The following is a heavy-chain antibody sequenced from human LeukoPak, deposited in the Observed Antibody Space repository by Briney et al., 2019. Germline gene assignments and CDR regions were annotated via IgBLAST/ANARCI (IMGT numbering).Heavy chain of an antibody. V-gene: IGHV4-59*01. CDR1: GGSISSYY. Sequence: SETLSLTCTVSGGSISSYYWSWIRQPPGKGLEWIGYIYYSGSTNYNPSLKSRVTISVDTSKNQFSLKLRSVTAADTAVYYCARGAPYYYDSSGHPFDYWGQGTLVTVSS. CDR3: ARGAPYYYDSSGHPFDY. CDR2: IYYSGST. D-gene: IGHD3-22*01. J-gene: IGHJ4*02.